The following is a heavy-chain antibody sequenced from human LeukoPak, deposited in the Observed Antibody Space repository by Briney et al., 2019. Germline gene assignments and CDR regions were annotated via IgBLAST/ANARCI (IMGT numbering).Heavy chain of an antibody. J-gene: IGHJ4*02. D-gene: IGHD3-10*02. CDR2: VTPLSGTS. Sequence: SVKVSCKASGGTLTGYPISWVRQAPGQGLEWVGGVTPLSGTSSNAQKFHGRVTITTDESTGTDYLELGNLRPDDTAVYYCARTHFMFGAQPSYYFDYWGQGTLVTVSS. CDR3: ARTHFMFGAQPSYYFDY. V-gene: IGHV1-69*05. CDR1: GGTLTGYP.